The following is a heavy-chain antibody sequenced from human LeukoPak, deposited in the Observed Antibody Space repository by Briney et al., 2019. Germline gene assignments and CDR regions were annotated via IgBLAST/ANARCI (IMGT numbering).Heavy chain of an antibody. V-gene: IGHV4-59*01. CDR2: IYYSGST. D-gene: IGHD1-1*01. CDR1: GGSISSYY. CDR3: ARGRTRQSFDY. J-gene: IGHJ4*02. Sequence: SETLSLTCTASGGSISSYYWSWIRQPPGKGLEWIGYIYYSGSTNYNPSLKSRVTISVDTSKNQFSLKLSSVTAADTAVYYCARGRTRQSFDYWGQGTLVTVSS.